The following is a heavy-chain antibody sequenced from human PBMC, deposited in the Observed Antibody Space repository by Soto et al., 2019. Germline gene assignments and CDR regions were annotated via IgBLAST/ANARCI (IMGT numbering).Heavy chain of an antibody. V-gene: IGHV4-30-2*01. J-gene: IGHJ5*02. CDR3: ARDGWFGELPNWFDP. CDR1: GGSISSGGYS. D-gene: IGHD3-10*01. CDR2: IYHSGST. Sequence: SETLSLTCAVSGGSISSGGYSWSWIRQPPGKGLEWIGYIYHSGSTYYNPSLKSRVTISVDRSKNQFSLKLSSVTAADTAVYYCARDGWFGELPNWFDPWGQGTLVTVSS.